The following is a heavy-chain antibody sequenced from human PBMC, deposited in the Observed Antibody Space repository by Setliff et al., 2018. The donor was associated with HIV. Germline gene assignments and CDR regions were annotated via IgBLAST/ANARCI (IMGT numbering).Heavy chain of an antibody. J-gene: IGHJ3*01. Sequence: GESLKISCKASGYNFANYWIGWVRQRPGKGLEWMGIIYPGDSDTKYSPSFQGQVSISADKSTSTAYLQWISLKASDTATYYCARQPSGFLNPKDSFDFWGQGTRVTVSS. CDR1: GYNFANYW. V-gene: IGHV5-51*01. CDR2: IYPGDSDT. CDR3: ARQPSGFLNPKDSFDF.